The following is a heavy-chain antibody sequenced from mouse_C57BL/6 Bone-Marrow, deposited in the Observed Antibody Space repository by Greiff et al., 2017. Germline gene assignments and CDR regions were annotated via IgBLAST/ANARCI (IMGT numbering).Heavy chain of an antibody. D-gene: IGHD2-4*01. V-gene: IGHV5-12*01. CDR2: ISNGGGST. Sequence: EVMLVESGGGLVQPGGSLKLSCAASGFTFSDYYMYWVRQTPEKRLEWVAYISNGGGSTYYPDTVKGRFTISRDNAKNTLYLQMSRLKSEDTAMYYCARTYYDYDDAMDYWGQGTSVTVSS. J-gene: IGHJ4*01. CDR1: GFTFSDYY. CDR3: ARTYYDYDDAMDY.